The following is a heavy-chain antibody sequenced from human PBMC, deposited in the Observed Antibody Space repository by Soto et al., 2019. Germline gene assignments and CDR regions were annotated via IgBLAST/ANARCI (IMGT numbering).Heavy chain of an antibody. CDR2: INHSGST. V-gene: IGHV4-34*01. CDR1: GGSFSGYY. Sequence: QVQLQQWGAGLLKPSETLSLTCAVYGGSFSGYYWSWIRQPPGKGLEWIGEINHSGSTNYNPSLKSRVTISVDTSKNQFSLKLSSVSAADTAVYYCARGYSGYEGTRHFDYWGQGTLATVSS. D-gene: IGHD5-12*01. J-gene: IGHJ4*02. CDR3: ARGYSGYEGTRHFDY.